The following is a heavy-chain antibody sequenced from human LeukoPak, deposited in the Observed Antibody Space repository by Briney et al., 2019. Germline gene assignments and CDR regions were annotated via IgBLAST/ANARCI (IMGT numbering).Heavy chain of an antibody. D-gene: IGHD3-22*01. CDR3: ARQGHYYDSSGYYSRGYYYYYYMDV. V-gene: IGHV4-34*01. CDR2: INHSGST. J-gene: IGHJ6*03. Sequence: PSETLSLTCAVYGGSLSGYYWSWIRQPPGKGLEWIGEINHSGSTNYNPSLKSRVTISVDTSKNQFSLKLSSVTAADTAVYYCARQGHYYDSSGYYSRGYYYYYYMDVWGKGTTVTVSS. CDR1: GGSLSGYY.